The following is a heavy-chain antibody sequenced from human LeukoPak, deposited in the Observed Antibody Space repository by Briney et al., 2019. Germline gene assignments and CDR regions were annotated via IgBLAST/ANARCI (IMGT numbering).Heavy chain of an antibody. V-gene: IGHV3-23*01. J-gene: IGHJ4*02. CDR3: AKDGAWLRFGE. CDR2: IIGGAGST. CDR1: GFSFSSHG. Sequence: GGSLRLSCAASGFSFSSHGMSWVRQAPGKGLGWVSGIIGGAGSTYYADSVKGRFPISRDNSKNTLYLEVISLTAEDTAVYYCAKDGAWLRFGEWSQVTLVTVSS. D-gene: IGHD3-10*01.